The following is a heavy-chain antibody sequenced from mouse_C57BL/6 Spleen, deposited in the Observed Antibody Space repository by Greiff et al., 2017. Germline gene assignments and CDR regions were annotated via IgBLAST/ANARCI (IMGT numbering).Heavy chain of an antibody. D-gene: IGHD1-1*01. CDR2: IDPANGNT. CDR3: ASSPYYGFAY. J-gene: IGHJ3*01. CDR1: GFNIKNTY. Sequence: VQLQQSVAELVRPGASVKLSCTASGFNIKNTYMHWVKQRPEQGLEWIGRIDPANGNTKYAPTFQGKATLTAATSSNTAFLPLSSLTAEDAAVYYCASSPYYGFAYWGQGTLVTVSA. V-gene: IGHV14-3*01.